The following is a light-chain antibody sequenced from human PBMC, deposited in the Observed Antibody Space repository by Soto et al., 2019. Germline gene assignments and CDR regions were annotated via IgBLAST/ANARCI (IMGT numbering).Light chain of an antibody. J-gene: IGKJ1*01. V-gene: IGKV2-30*02. CDR3: MQGTHWPWT. CDR2: EVS. CDR1: QSLVHSDGNTY. Sequence: AVMTQSPLSLPVTLGQPASISCRSSQSLVHSDGNTYLNWFQQRPGQSPRRLIYEVSNRDSGVPDRVSGSGSGTDFTLKISRVESEDVGVYYCMQGTHWPWTFGQGTKVDIK.